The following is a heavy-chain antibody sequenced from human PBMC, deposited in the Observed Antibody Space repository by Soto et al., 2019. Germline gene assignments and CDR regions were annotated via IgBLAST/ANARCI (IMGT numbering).Heavy chain of an antibody. Sequence: PSETLSLNCTVSGGSICSGAYYWSWIRQHPGKGLEWIGYIYYSGSTYYNPSLKSRVTISIDTSKNQFSLKLTSVTAADTAMYYCATSRQDILTGYYTAILDYWGQGTLVTVSS. V-gene: IGHV4-31*03. J-gene: IGHJ4*02. CDR2: IYYSGST. CDR3: ATSRQDILTGYYTAILDY. CDR1: GGSICSGAYY. D-gene: IGHD3-9*01.